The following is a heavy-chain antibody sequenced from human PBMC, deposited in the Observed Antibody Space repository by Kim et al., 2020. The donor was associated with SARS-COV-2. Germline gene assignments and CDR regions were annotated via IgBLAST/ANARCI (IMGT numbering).Heavy chain of an antibody. D-gene: IGHD1-26*01. V-gene: IGHV4-34*01. CDR3: ARVKKRRELTYYYYYGMDV. J-gene: IGHJ6*02. Sequence: SETLSLTCAVYGGSFSGYYWSWIRQPPGKGLEWIGEINHSGSTNYNPSLKSRVTISVDTSKNQFSLKLSSVTAADTAVYYCARVKKRRELTYYYYYGMDVWGQGTTVTVSS. CDR1: GGSFSGYY. CDR2: INHSGST.